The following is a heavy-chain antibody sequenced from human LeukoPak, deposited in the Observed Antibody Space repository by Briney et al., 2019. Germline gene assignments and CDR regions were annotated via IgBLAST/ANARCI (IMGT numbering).Heavy chain of an antibody. CDR3: ARDQAIDIRAYDI. CDR2: IDAGGSYI. CDR1: GFAFSGDY. Sequence: GGSLRLSCAASGFAFSGDYMNWVRQAPGKGLEWVSFIDAGGSYIRYADSVKGRFTISRDNAKNSLFLQMNSLRAEDTAMYFCARDQAIDIRAYDIWGQGTMVTVSS. V-gene: IGHV3-21*01. D-gene: IGHD5-12*01. J-gene: IGHJ3*02.